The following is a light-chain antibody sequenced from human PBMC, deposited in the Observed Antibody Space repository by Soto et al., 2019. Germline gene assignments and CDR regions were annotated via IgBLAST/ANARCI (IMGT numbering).Light chain of an antibody. CDR3: QQRSNWPRT. J-gene: IGKJ3*01. V-gene: IGKV3-11*01. CDR2: DAS. CDR1: QSVSSY. Sequence: EIVLTQSPATLSLSPGERATLSCRASQSVSSYLAWYQHNPGQAPRLLIYDASNRATGIPARFSGSGSGTDFTLTISSLEPEDFAFYYCQQRSNWPRTFGPGTKVDIK.